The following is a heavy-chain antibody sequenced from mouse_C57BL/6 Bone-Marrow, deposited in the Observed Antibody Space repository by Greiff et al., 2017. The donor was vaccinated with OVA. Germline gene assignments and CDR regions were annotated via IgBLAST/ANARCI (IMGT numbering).Heavy chain of an antibody. J-gene: IGHJ3*01. CDR2: IYPGSGNT. CDR1: GYTFTDYY. V-gene: IGHV1-76*01. CDR3: ARRYSNYRAWFAY. Sequence: QVQLQQSGAELVRPGASVKLSCKASGYTFTDYYINWVKQRPGQGLEWIARIYPGSGNTYYNEKFKGKATLTAEKSSSTAYMQLSSLTSEDSAVYFCARRYSNYRAWFAYWGQGTLVTVSA. D-gene: IGHD2-5*01.